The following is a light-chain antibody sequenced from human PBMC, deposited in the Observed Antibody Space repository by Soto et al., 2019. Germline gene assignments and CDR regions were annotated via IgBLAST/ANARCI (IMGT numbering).Light chain of an antibody. V-gene: IGKV3-20*01. Sequence: EIVLTQSPGTLSLSPGERATVYCRASQIVRSRYLAWYQQKPGQAPRVLIYGASSRASGIPDRFSGSGSETDFTLTISRLEPEDFALYYCQQYAGSPITFGQGTRLEIK. CDR3: QQYAGSPIT. CDR2: GAS. J-gene: IGKJ5*01. CDR1: QIVRSRY.